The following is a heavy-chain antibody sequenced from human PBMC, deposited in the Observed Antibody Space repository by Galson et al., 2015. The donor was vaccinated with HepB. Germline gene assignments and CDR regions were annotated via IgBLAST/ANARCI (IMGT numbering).Heavy chain of an antibody. CDR1: GFRFNIYD. CDR2: ITNSGGRR. J-gene: IGHJ5*02. D-gene: IGHD2-2*01. CDR3: ARDSGYCTTISCHDIGGWFDP. V-gene: IGHV3-23*01. Sequence: SLRLSCAASGFRFNIYDMSWVRQAPGKGLEWVSGITNSGGRRYYAEPGKGRFTISRDNSKNTLYVQMNSLRVDDTAIYYCARDSGYCTTISCHDIGGWFDPWGRGALVTVSS.